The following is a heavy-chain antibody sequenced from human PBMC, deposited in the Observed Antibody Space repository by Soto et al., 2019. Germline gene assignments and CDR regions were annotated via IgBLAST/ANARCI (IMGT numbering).Heavy chain of an antibody. V-gene: IGHV3-30*18. Sequence: GGSLRLSCAASGLAFRTYGMHWVRQAPGAGLEWVALISYDGSNKYYADSVKGRFTISRDNSKKTLYLQMNTLRAEDTAVYYCAKVLPEDFWSGSPLVGMDVWGQGTTVTVSS. CDR2: ISYDGSNK. D-gene: IGHD3-3*01. CDR1: GLAFRTYG. J-gene: IGHJ6*02. CDR3: AKVLPEDFWSGSPLVGMDV.